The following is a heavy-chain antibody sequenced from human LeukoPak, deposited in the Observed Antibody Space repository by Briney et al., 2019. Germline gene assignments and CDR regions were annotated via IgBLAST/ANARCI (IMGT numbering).Heavy chain of an antibody. Sequence: PSETLSLTCTVSGGSISSYCWSWIRQPPGKGLEWIGYIYYSGSTNYNPSLKSRVTISVDTSKNQFSLKVSSVTAADTAVYYCARHGTTGTNLNWFDPWGQGTLVTVSS. V-gene: IGHV4-59*01. CDR3: ARHGTTGTNLNWFDP. CDR2: IYYSGST. D-gene: IGHD1-1*01. J-gene: IGHJ5*02. CDR1: GGSISSYC.